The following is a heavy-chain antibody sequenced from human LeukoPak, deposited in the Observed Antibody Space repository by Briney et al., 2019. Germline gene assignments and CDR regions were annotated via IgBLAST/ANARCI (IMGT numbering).Heavy chain of an antibody. CDR3: ATSGAPYGSGSYPYNWFDP. CDR2: INHSGST. J-gene: IGHJ5*02. D-gene: IGHD3-10*01. V-gene: IGHV4-34*01. Sequence: SETLSLTCAVYGGSFSGYYWSWIRQPPGKGLEWIGEINHSGSTNYNPSLKSRVTISVDTSKNQFSLKLSSVTAADTAVYYCATSGAPYGSGSYPYNWFDPWGQGTLVTVSS. CDR1: GGSFSGYY.